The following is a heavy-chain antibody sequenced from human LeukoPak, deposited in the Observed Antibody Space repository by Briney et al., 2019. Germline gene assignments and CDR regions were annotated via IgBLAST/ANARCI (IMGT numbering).Heavy chain of an antibody. CDR2: ISGSGGSA. CDR3: AKPPGYSSSWFSLFDF. D-gene: IGHD6-13*01. CDR1: GFTFSSYA. V-gene: IGHV3-23*01. Sequence: GGSLRLSCAASGFTFSSYAMSWARQAPGKGLEWVSGISGSGGSAYYADSVKGRFTISRDNSKNTLFLQMNSLRAEDTAVYYCAKPPGYSSSWFSLFDFWGQGTLVTVSS. J-gene: IGHJ4*02.